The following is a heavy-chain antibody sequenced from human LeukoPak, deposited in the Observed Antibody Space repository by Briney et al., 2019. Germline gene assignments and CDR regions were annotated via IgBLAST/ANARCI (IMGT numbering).Heavy chain of an antibody. Sequence: GVSLRLSCAASGFTFSSCWMSWVRQAPGRGLEWVANIKQDGSEKYYVDSVKGRFTISRDNAKNSLYLQMNSLRAEDTAVYYCVRSITMFQYWGQGTLVTVSS. J-gene: IGHJ1*01. CDR3: VRSITMFQY. V-gene: IGHV3-7*01. CDR1: GFTFSSCW. CDR2: IKQDGSEK. D-gene: IGHD3-10*02.